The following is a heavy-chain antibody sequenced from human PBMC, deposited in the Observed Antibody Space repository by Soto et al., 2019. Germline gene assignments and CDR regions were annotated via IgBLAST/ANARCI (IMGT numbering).Heavy chain of an antibody. CDR3: ARDGHFDSRGHYYVFDT. J-gene: IGHJ4*02. V-gene: IGHV3-30*03. D-gene: IGHD3-22*01. CDR1: GFTFSSYG. CDR2: ISSDGNNK. Sequence: QAHLVESGGGVVQPGRSLTLSCAASGFTFSSYGLHWVRQAPGEGLEWVTVISSDGNNKYYIDSVKGRFTISRDNSKNTLYLQMNSLRVEDTAVYYCARDGHFDSRGHYYVFDTWGQGTLVTVSS.